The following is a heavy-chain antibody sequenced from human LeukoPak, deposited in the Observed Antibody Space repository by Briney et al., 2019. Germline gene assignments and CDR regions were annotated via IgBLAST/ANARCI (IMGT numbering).Heavy chain of an antibody. J-gene: IGHJ4*02. CDR1: GGSISSGGYY. D-gene: IGHD1/OR15-1a*01. CDR3: ANISPDPRDFDY. V-gene: IGHV4-30-2*01. Sequence: PSETLSLTCTVSGGSISSGGYYWSWIRQPPGKGLEWIGYIYHSGSTYYNPSLKSRVTISVDRSKNHFSLKLSSVTAADTAVYYCANISPDPRDFDYWGQGTLVTVSS. CDR2: IYHSGST.